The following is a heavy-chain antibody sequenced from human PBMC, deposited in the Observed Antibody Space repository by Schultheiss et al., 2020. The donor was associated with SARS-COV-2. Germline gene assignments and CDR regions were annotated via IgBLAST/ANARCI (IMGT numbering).Heavy chain of an antibody. V-gene: IGHV3-7*01. J-gene: IGHJ4*02. D-gene: IGHD2-2*01. Sequence: GGSLRLSCAASGFTFRSYWMHWVRQAPGKGLEWVANIKQDGSEKYYVDSVKGRFTISRDNAKNSLYLQMNSLRAEDTAVYYCARDWLDVVPAAWGFDYWGQGTLVTVSS. CDR1: GFTFRSYW. CDR3: ARDWLDVVPAAWGFDY. CDR2: IKQDGSEK.